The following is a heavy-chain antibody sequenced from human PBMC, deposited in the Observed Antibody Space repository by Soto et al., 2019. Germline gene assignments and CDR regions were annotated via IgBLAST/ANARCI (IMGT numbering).Heavy chain of an antibody. D-gene: IGHD2-2*02. CDR3: ARQYCSSTSCYIPYYYMDV. J-gene: IGHJ6*03. Sequence: ETLSLTCTVSGGSISSYYWSWIRRPPGKGLEWIGYIYYSGSTNYNPSLKSRVTISVDTSKNQFSLKLSSVTAADTAVYYCARQYCSSTSCYIPYYYMDVWGKGTTVTVSS. V-gene: IGHV4-59*08. CDR2: IYYSGST. CDR1: GGSISSYY.